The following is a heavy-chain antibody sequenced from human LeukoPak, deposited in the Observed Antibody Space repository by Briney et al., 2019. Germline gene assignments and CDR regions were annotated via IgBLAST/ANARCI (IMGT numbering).Heavy chain of an antibody. CDR1: GFTFSSYE. CDR2: IRYDGSNK. J-gene: IGHJ4*02. V-gene: IGHV3-30*02. D-gene: IGHD3-22*01. Sequence: GGSLRLSCAASGFTFSSYEMNWVRQAPGKGLEWVAFIRYDGSNKYYADSVKGRFTISRDNSKNTLYLQMNSLRAEDTAVYYCARDNSDYDSSFFDYWAREPWSPSPQ. CDR3: ARDNSDYDSSFFDY.